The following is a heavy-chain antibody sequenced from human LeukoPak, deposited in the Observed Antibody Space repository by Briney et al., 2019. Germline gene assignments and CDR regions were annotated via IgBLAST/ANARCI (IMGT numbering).Heavy chain of an antibody. Sequence: PGGSLRLSSAASGFTVSSNYMSWVRQAPGKGLEWVSAIYSGGSTYYADSVRGRFTISRDNSKNTLYLQMNSLRAEDTAVYYCASGGARTTFDYWGQGTLVSVSS. V-gene: IGHV3-66*01. D-gene: IGHD4-17*01. J-gene: IGHJ4*02. CDR1: GFTVSSNY. CDR3: ASGGARTTFDY. CDR2: IYSGGST.